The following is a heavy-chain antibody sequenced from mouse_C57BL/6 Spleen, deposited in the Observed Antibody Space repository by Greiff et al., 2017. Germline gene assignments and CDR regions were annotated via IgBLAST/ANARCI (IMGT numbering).Heavy chain of an antibody. V-gene: IGHV1-66*01. CDR3: PRSSYYGSSYGY. J-gene: IGHJ2*01. Sequence: QVQLQQSGPELVKPGASVKISCKASGYSFTSYYIHWVKQRPGQGLEWIGWIYPGSGNTKYNEKFKGKATLTADTSSSTAYMQLSSLTSEDSAVYYCPRSSYYGSSYGYWGQGTTLTVSS. CDR1: GYSFTSYY. D-gene: IGHD1-1*01. CDR2: IYPGSGNT.